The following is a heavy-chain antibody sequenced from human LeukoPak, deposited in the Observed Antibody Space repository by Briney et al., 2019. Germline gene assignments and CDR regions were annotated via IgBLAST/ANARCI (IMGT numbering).Heavy chain of an antibody. CDR2: ISGSGVDT. CDR3: ARDWVSYGVVTTWRGVFDY. V-gene: IGHV3-23*01. CDR1: GFTFNSYA. D-gene: IGHD2-8*01. J-gene: IGHJ4*02. Sequence: QPGGSLRLSCAASGFTFNSYAMSWVRQAPGKGLEWVSTISGSGVDTYFADSVKGRFTISRDISRDTLFLQMNSLRAEDTAVYYCARDWVSYGVVTTWRGVFDYWGQGTLVTVSS.